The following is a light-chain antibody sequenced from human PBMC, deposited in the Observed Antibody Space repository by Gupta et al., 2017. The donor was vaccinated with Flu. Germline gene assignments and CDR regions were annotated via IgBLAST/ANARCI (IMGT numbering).Light chain of an antibody. CDR3: SSYTTSSPVV. J-gene: IGLJ2*01. CDR2: EVS. CDR1: SSDVGGYNY. V-gene: IGLV2-14*01. Sequence: SITISCTGTSSDVGGYNYVSWYQQHPGKAHQLMIYEVSNRSAGVATRFSGSKSGNTASLTISGLQAEDEADYYCSSYTTSSPVVFGGGTKLTVL.